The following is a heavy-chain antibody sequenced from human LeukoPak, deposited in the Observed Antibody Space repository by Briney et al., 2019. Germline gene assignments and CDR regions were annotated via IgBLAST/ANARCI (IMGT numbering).Heavy chain of an antibody. V-gene: IGHV3-23*01. CDR1: GFTMSTNA. CDR3: AKDIWRWAFDI. Sequence: GGSLRLSCAGSGFTMSTNAMSRVRQAPGKGLEWVSAIEGSVDKTHYADSVKGRFTISRDNSMNTLYLQMNSLRAEDTAIYFCAKDIWRWAFDIWGQGTMVTVSS. CDR2: IEGSVDKT. D-gene: IGHD5-24*01. J-gene: IGHJ3*02.